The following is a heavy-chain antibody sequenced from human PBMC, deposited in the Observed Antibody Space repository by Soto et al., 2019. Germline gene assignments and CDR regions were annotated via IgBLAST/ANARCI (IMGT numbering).Heavy chain of an antibody. CDR2: IYYSGST. CDR3: ASAIVLVPAGWFDP. J-gene: IGHJ5*02. Sequence: QLQLQESGPGLVKPSETLSLTCTVSGGSISSSSYYWGWIRQPPGKGLEWIGSIYYSGSTYYNPSLKSRVTISVDTSKNQFSLKLSSVTAADTAVYYGASAIVLVPAGWFDPWGQGTLVTVSS. CDR1: GGSISSSSYY. D-gene: IGHD2-2*01. V-gene: IGHV4-39*01.